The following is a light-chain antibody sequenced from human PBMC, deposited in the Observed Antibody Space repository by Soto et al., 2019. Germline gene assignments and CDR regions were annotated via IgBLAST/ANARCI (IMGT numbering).Light chain of an antibody. Sequence: DIQMTQSKSTLSASVGDRVTITCRASQRISSWLAWYQQKPGKAPKLLIYDASSLESGVPSRFSGSGSGTEFTLTISSLQPDDFATYYCQQYNSYSEWTFGQGTKVDIK. CDR2: DAS. J-gene: IGKJ1*01. V-gene: IGKV1-5*01. CDR3: QQYNSYSEWT. CDR1: QRISSW.